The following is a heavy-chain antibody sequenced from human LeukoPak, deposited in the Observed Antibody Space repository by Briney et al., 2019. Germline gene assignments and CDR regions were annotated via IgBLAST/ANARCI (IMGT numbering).Heavy chain of an antibody. CDR3: AKDGGAYYDFWSGPYGMDV. V-gene: IGHV3-30*18. CDR1: GFTVSSNY. Sequence: GGSLRLSCAASGFTVSSNYMSWVRQAPGKGLEWVAVISYDGSNKYYADSVKGRFTISRDNSKNTLYLQMNSLRAEDTAVYYCAKDGGAYYDFWSGPYGMDVWGQGTTVTVSS. CDR2: ISYDGSNK. J-gene: IGHJ6*02. D-gene: IGHD3-3*01.